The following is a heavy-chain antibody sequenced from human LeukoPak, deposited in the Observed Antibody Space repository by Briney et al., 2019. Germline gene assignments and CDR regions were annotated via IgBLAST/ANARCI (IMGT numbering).Heavy chain of an antibody. CDR1: GFTFSSYA. J-gene: IGHJ4*02. CDR2: ISGSGGST. D-gene: IGHD1-26*01. V-gene: IGHV3-23*01. Sequence: GGSLRLSCAASGFTFSSYAMRWVRQAPGKGLEWVSAISGSGGSTYYADSVKGRFTISRDNSKNTLYLQMNSLRAEDTAVYYCAKVGAYSGSYLGYFDYWGQGTLVTVSS. CDR3: AKVGAYSGSYLGYFDY.